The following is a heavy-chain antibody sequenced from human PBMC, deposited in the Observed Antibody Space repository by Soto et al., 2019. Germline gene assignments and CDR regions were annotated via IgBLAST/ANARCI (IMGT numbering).Heavy chain of an antibody. Sequence: PGGSLRLSCAASGFTFSSYSMNWVRQAPGKGLEWVSYISSSSSTIYYADSVKGRFTISRDNAKNSLYLQMNSLRDEDTAVYYCARDARLRTEWLYGRSHFDYWGQGTLVTVSS. CDR3: ARDARLRTEWLYGRSHFDY. CDR1: GFTFSSYS. D-gene: IGHD3-3*01. V-gene: IGHV3-48*02. J-gene: IGHJ4*02. CDR2: ISSSSSTI.